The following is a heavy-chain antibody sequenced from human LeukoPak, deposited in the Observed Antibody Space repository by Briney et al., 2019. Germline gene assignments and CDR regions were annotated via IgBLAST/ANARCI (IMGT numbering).Heavy chain of an antibody. Sequence: GGSLRLSCAASGFTVSSNYMTWVRQAPGKGLEWVSVIYSDRSTYYADSVKGRFTIPRDNSKNMVYLQMNSLRAEDTAVYYCARDLDLVYWGQGTLVTVSS. CDR3: ARDLDLVY. J-gene: IGHJ4*02. V-gene: IGHV3-53*01. CDR2: IYSDRST. CDR1: GFTVSSNY.